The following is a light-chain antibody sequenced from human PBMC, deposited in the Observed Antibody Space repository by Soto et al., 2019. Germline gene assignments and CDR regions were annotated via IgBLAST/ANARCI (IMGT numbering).Light chain of an antibody. Sequence: EIVLTQSPATLSLSPGERASLSSRASQSVSSYLAWYQQKPGQAPRLLIYGASIRATGIPARFSGSGSGTDFTLTISSLEPEDFAVYYCQQRSNWPPLTFGGGTKVEIK. J-gene: IGKJ4*01. V-gene: IGKV3-11*01. CDR1: QSVSSY. CDR2: GAS. CDR3: QQRSNWPPLT.